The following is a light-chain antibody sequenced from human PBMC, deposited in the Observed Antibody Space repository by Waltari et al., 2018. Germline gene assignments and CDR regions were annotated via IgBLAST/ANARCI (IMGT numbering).Light chain of an antibody. Sequence: SYELTQPPSVSVSPGQTATITCSGDKLGDKDVCWYQQKPGQSPVVVIYQNTKRPSGIPERFSGSNSENTATLTISVTQAMDEADYYCQAWATGTDVIFGGGTKVTVL. J-gene: IGLJ2*01. CDR1: KLGDKD. CDR2: QNT. CDR3: QAWATGTDVI. V-gene: IGLV3-1*01.